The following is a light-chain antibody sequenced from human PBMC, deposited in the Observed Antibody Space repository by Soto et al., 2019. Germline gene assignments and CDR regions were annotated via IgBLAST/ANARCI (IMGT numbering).Light chain of an antibody. Sequence: DIQMTQSPSTLSASVRDRVTITCRASQSIRSWLAWYQQKPGRAPKLLIYGASSLESGVPSRFSGSGSGTEFTLTISSLQPDDFATYYCQQYNSYSRTFGQGTKVEIK. CDR2: GAS. CDR1: QSIRSW. V-gene: IGKV1-5*01. J-gene: IGKJ1*01. CDR3: QQYNSYSRT.